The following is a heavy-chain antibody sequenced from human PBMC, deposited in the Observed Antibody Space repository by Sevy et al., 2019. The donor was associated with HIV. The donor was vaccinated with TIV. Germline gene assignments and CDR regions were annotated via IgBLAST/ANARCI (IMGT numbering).Heavy chain of an antibody. Sequence: GGSLRLSCAASGFTFSRYWMNWVRPAPGKGLEWVANINQDGSKKYYVDSEEGRFTISRDNAKNSLYLQMNSLRVEDTAVYYCAREGSSWSDFDSWGQGTLVTVSS. CDR3: AREGSSWSDFDS. V-gene: IGHV3-7*01. CDR2: INQDGSKK. J-gene: IGHJ4*02. D-gene: IGHD6-13*01. CDR1: GFTFSRYW.